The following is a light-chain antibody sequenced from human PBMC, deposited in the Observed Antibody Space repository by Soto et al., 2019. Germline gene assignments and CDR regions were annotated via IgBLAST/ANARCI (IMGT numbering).Light chain of an antibody. V-gene: IGKV1-39*01. CDR2: AAS. J-gene: IGKJ2*01. CDR1: QSITGY. Sequence: DIQMTQSPSSLSASVGDRVTITCRASQSITGYLKWYQQKPGKAPKLLIYAASSLQSGVPSRFSGSGSGTDVTLTISSLQRDDFATYFCQQSLGIPYTFGQGTRLETK. CDR3: QQSLGIPYT.